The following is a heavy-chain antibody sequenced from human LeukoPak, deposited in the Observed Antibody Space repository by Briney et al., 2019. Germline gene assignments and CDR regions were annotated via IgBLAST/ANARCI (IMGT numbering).Heavy chain of an antibody. CDR1: GFTFSSYW. J-gene: IGHJ4*02. D-gene: IGHD2-2*01. Sequence: GGSLRLSCAASGFTFSSYWMSWVRQAPGKGLEWVSAISGSGGSTYYADSVKGRFTISRDNSKNTLYLQMNSLRAEDTAVYYCAKVPKLTIVVVPAAISDYWGQGTLVTVSS. CDR2: ISGSGGST. V-gene: IGHV3-23*01. CDR3: AKVPKLTIVVVPAAISDY.